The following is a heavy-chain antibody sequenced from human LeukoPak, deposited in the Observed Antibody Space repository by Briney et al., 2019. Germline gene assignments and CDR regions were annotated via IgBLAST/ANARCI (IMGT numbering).Heavy chain of an antibody. Sequence: GSLRLSCAASGFTFSDYSMHWVRQAPGKGLVWVSRIKTDGYTTNYADSVKGRFTISRDNAKNTLYLQMNSLRVEDTAVYYCARDKDFSLYDSWGQGTLVTVSS. CDR1: GFTFSDYS. J-gene: IGHJ4*02. V-gene: IGHV3-74*01. CDR3: ARDKDFSLYDS. CDR2: IKTDGYTT. D-gene: IGHD3-16*02.